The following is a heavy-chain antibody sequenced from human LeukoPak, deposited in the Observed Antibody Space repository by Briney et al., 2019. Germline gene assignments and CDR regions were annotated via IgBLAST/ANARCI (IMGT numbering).Heavy chain of an antibody. J-gene: IGHJ6*02. V-gene: IGHV4-34*01. CDR2: INHSGST. Sequence: PSETLSLTCAVYGGSFSGYYWSWIRQPPGKGLEWIGEINHSGSTNYNPSLKSRVTISVDTSKNQFSLKLSSVTAADTAVYYCARGGVVPAAKAYYYYGMDVWGQGTTVTVSS. CDR3: ARGGVVPAAKAYYYYGMDV. D-gene: IGHD2-2*01. CDR1: GGSFSGYY.